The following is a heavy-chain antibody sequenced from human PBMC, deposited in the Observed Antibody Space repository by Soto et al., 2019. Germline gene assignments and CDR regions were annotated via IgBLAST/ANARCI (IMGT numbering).Heavy chain of an antibody. V-gene: IGHV4-34*01. CDR2: INHSGST. Sequence: SETLSLTCAVYGGSFSGYYWSWIRQPPGKGLESIGEINHSGSTNYNPSLKSRVTISVDTSKNQFSLKLSSVTAADTAVYYCARVKITMVRGPNSYYYYGMDVWGQGTTVTVSS. CDR3: ARVKITMVRGPNSYYYYGMDV. CDR1: GGSFSGYY. J-gene: IGHJ6*02. D-gene: IGHD3-10*01.